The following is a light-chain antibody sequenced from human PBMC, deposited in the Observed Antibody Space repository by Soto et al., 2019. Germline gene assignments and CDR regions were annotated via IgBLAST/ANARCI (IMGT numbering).Light chain of an antibody. CDR1: SSNIGAGYD. CDR2: GNS. V-gene: IGLV1-40*01. Sequence: QSVLTQPPSVSGAPGQRVTISCTGSSSNIGAGYDVHWYRQLPGTAPKLLICGNSNRPSGVPDRFSGSKSGTSASLAITGLQAEDEADYYCQSYDSSLSGVIFGGGTQLTVL. CDR3: QSYDSSLSGVI. J-gene: IGLJ2*01.